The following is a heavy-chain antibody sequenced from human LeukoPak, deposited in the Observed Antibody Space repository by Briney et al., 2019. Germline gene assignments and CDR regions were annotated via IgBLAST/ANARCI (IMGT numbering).Heavy chain of an antibody. D-gene: IGHD6-25*01. Sequence: GATVKLTCKASGYTFTKYGVSWVRQPPGQGLEWMGWIGTHTGNRNYVKKFQGRVTLTTETSTSTAYMELKSLRSDDTAVYYCTRDGDSGPTSGRISHYWGQGTLVTVAS. CDR2: IGTHTGNR. CDR3: TRDGDSGPTSGRISHY. V-gene: IGHV1-18*01. CDR1: GYTFTKYG. J-gene: IGHJ4*02.